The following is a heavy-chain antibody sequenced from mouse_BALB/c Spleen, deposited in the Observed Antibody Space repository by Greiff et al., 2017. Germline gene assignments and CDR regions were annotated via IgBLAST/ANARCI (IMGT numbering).Heavy chain of an antibody. CDR3: ARDGNYVGAMDY. D-gene: IGHD2-1*01. V-gene: IGHV1-80*01. CDR1: GYAFSSYW. CDR2: IYPGDGDT. J-gene: IGHJ4*01. Sequence: QVQLQQSGAELVRPGSSVKISCKASGYAFSSYWMNWVKQRPGQGLEWIGQIYPGDGDTNYNGKFKGKATLTVDKSSSTAYMQLSSLTSEDSAVYYCARDGNYVGAMDYWGQGTSVTVSS.